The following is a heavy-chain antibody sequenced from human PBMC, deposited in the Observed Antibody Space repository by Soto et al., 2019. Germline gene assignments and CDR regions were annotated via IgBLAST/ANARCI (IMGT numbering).Heavy chain of an antibody. Sequence: QVQLVQSGAEVKKPGSSVKVSCKASGGTFSSYAISWVRQAPGQGLEWMGGIIPIFGTANYAQKFQGRVTITADESTSTAYMELSSVRAEDTAVYYCARVAYCGGDCYSPADYWGQGTLVTVSS. V-gene: IGHV1-69*01. CDR2: IIPIFGTA. CDR1: GGTFSSYA. J-gene: IGHJ4*02. D-gene: IGHD2-21*02. CDR3: ARVAYCGGDCYSPADY.